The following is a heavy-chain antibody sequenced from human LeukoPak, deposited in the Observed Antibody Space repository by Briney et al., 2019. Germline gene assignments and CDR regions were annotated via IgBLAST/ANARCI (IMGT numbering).Heavy chain of an antibody. CDR3: ARVGSLWFGESDWFDP. D-gene: IGHD3-10*01. V-gene: IGHV3-7*01. CDR1: GFTFSSYW. J-gene: IGHJ5*02. CDR2: IKQDGSEK. Sequence: GGSLRLSCAASGFTFSSYWMSWVRQAPGKGLEWAANIKQDGSEKYYVDSVKGRFTISRDNAKNSLYLQMNSLRAEDTAVYYCARVGSLWFGESDWFDPWGQGTLVTVSS.